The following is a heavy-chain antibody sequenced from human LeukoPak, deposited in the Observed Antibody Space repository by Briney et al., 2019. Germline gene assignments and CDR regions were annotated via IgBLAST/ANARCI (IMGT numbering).Heavy chain of an antibody. CDR1: GASMDTHY. D-gene: IGHD5-18*01. CDR3: ATIKRGNIFGYFDF. Sequence: SETLSLTCAVSGASMDTHYWSWIRQPPGKGLEWIGYMLDTVTTKDNPSLKSRFTLSADTSKNQFSLRLTSVTAADTAVYYCATIKRGNIFGYFDFWGQGIPVTVSS. CDR2: MLDTVTT. V-gene: IGHV4-59*11. J-gene: IGHJ4*02.